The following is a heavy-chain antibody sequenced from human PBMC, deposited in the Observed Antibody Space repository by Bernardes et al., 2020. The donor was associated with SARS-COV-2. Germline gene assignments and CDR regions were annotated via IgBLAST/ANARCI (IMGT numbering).Heavy chain of an antibody. CDR2: ISIGGDYA. CDR3: VKRDGRVGAYYFDY. CDR1: GFTFTSYA. J-gene: IGHJ4*02. V-gene: IGHV3-23*01. Sequence: GGSLRLSCEVSGFTFTSYAMAWVRQAPGKGLEWVSVISIGGDYAFYADSVKGRFTISRDNSKNTLYLQMNSLRVDDTAVYYCVKRDGRVGAYYFDYWGQGTLVTVSS. D-gene: IGHD1-26*01.